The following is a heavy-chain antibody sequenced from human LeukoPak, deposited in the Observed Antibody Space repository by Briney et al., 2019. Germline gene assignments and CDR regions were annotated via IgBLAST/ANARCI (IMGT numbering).Heavy chain of an antibody. CDR2: IIPIFGTA. V-gene: IGHV1-69*13. Sequence: SVKVSCKASGGTFSSYAISWVRQAPGQGLEWMGGIIPIFGTANYAQKFQGRVTITADESTSTAYMELSSLRSEDTAVYYCALAGTTVTPLYNWFDPWGQGTLVTVSS. CDR3: ALAGTTVTPLYNWFDP. D-gene: IGHD4-11*01. J-gene: IGHJ5*02. CDR1: GGTFSSYA.